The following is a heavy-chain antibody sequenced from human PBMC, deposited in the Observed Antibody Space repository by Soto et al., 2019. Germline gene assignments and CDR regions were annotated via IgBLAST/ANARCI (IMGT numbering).Heavy chain of an antibody. CDR2: ISYDGSNK. Sequence: GGSLRLSCAASGFTFSSYGMHWVRQAPGKGLEWVAVISYDGSNKYYADSVKGRFTISRDNSKNTLYLQMNSLRAEDTAVYYCAKEVVPTARSVGCSGGSCPYNWFDPWGQGTLVTVSS. CDR1: GFTFSSYG. D-gene: IGHD2-15*01. CDR3: AKEVVPTARSVGCSGGSCPYNWFDP. V-gene: IGHV3-30*18. J-gene: IGHJ5*02.